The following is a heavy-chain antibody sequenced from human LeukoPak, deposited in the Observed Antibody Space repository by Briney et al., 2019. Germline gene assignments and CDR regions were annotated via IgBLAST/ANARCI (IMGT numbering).Heavy chain of an antibody. CDR1: GYTFTRYG. CDR3: ARDPTYYDSSGFPFDY. J-gene: IGHJ4*02. D-gene: IGHD3-22*01. CDR2: ISGYSGNS. Sequence: ASVKVSCKASGYTFTRYGISWVRQAPGQGLEWMGWISGYSGNSNYAQKFQGRVTMTTDTSTSTAYMELRSLRSDDTAVYYCARDPTYYDSSGFPFDYWGQGTLVTVSS. V-gene: IGHV1-18*01.